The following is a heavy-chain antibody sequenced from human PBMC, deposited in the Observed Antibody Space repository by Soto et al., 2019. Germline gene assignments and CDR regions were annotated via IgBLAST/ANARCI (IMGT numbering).Heavy chain of an antibody. Sequence: GESLRLSYADSGFNFSTFWMHWVRQAPGKGLVWVSRINSDGSSTSYADSVKGRFTISRDNAKNTLYLQMNSLRAEDTAVYYCARDLSDFWSGYYYFDYWGQGT. CDR3: ARDLSDFWSGYYYFDY. J-gene: IGHJ4*02. CDR1: GFNFSTFW. CDR2: INSDGSST. V-gene: IGHV3-74*01. D-gene: IGHD3-3*01.